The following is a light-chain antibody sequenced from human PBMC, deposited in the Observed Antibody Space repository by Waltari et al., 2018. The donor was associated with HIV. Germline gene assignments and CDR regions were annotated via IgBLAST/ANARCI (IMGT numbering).Light chain of an antibody. CDR3: ATWDASLGGSYV. J-gene: IGLJ1*01. Sequence: QSVLTQPPSASGTPGQRVTISCSGPTSNVGIHFVSWYQQLPGTAPKLLIYRDNLRPSGVPARFSVSKSGASVSLAISGLRSEDEGDYYCATWDASLGGSYVFGTGTTVSVL. V-gene: IGLV1-47*01. CDR2: RDN. CDR1: TSNVGIHF.